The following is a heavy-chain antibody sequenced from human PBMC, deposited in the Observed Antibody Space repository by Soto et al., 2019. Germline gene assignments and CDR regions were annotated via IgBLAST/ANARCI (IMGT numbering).Heavy chain of an antibody. J-gene: IGHJ4*02. CDR2: IYYSGST. D-gene: IGHD6-6*01. CDR1: GGSISSDDYY. V-gene: IGHV4-30-4*01. Sequence: QVQLQESGPGLVKPSQTLSLTCTVSGGSISSDDYYWSWIRQPPGKGLEWIGYIYYSGSTYYNPSLKSRLTISLDTSKNQFSLRLNSVSAADTAVYYCARDRSNSPDYFDYWGQGTLVTVSS. CDR3: ARDRSNSPDYFDY.